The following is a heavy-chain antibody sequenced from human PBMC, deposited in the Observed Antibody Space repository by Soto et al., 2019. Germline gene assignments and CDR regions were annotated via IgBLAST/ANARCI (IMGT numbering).Heavy chain of an antibody. CDR2: IIPIFGTA. D-gene: IGHD3-10*01. Sequence: QVQLVQSGAEVKKPGSSVKVSCKASGGTFSSYAISWVRQAPGQGLEWMGGIIPIFGTANYAQKFQGRVTITADESMSTAYMEMRSMRSEDTGVYYCARERLTMVRGAHYYYDGMDVWGQVTTVTVSS. CDR3: ARERLTMVRGAHYYYDGMDV. CDR1: GGTFSSYA. V-gene: IGHV1-69*01. J-gene: IGHJ6*02.